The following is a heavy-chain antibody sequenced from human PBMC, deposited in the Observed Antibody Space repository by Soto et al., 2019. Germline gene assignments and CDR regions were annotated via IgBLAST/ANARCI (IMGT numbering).Heavy chain of an antibody. J-gene: IGHJ4*02. CDR1: GGSISSGGYY. Sequence: SETLSLTCTVSGGSISSGGYYWSWIRQHPGKGLEWIGYIYYSGSTYYNPSLKSRVTISVDTSKNQFSLKLSSVTAADTAVYYCARRGINDYGDYVGRYFDYWGQGTQVTVSS. D-gene: IGHD4-17*01. V-gene: IGHV4-31*03. CDR3: ARRGINDYGDYVGRYFDY. CDR2: IYYSGST.